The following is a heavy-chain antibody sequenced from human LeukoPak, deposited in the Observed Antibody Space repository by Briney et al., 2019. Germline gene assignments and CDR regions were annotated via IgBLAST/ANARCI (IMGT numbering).Heavy chain of an antibody. V-gene: IGHV3-7*04. D-gene: IGHD2-15*01. CDR3: AREIVVVVAQEYYYYYGMDV. Sequence: SEKYYVDSVKGRFTISRDNAKNSLYLQMNSLRAEDTAVYYCAREIVVVVAQEYYYYYGMDVWGQGTTVTVSS. CDR2: SEK. J-gene: IGHJ6*02.